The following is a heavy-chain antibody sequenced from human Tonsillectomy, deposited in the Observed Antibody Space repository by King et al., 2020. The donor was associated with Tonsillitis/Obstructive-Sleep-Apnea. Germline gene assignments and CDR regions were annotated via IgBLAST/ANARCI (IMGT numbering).Heavy chain of an antibody. CDR3: ARDNSGSYWRHFDH. D-gene: IGHD1-26*01. CDR2: ISFDGSNK. V-gene: IGHV3-30*04. Sequence: VQLVESGGGVVQPGRSLRLSCAASGFSFSSHAMHWVRQAPGKGLEWVAVISFDGSNKYYADSVKGRFTISRDNSKNTLYLQMNSLRAEDTAVYYCARDNSGSYWRHFDHWGQGTLVTVSS. J-gene: IGHJ4*02. CDR1: GFSFSSHA.